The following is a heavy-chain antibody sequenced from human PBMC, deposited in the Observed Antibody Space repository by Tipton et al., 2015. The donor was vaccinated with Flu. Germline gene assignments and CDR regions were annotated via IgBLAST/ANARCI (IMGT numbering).Heavy chain of an antibody. V-gene: IGHV3-30*02. Sequence: SLRLSCAASGFTFSDYYMSWIRQAPGKGLEWVAFIRHDESDKYYADSVKGRFTISRDNSKNALYLLINSLRAEDTAVYYCAKDGWDTSGWYPFDYWGQGTLVTVSS. CDR2: IRHDESDK. D-gene: IGHD6-19*01. CDR1: GFTFSDYY. CDR3: AKDGWDTSGWYPFDY. J-gene: IGHJ4*02.